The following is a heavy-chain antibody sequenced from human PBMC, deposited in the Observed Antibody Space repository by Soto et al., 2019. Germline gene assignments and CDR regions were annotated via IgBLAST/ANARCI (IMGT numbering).Heavy chain of an antibody. CDR3: ARDLAVGLVEY. J-gene: IGHJ4*02. Sequence: PSETLSLTCTVSGGSISPYYWIWIRQPPGKGLEWVGYIYYGGSTSYNPSLKSRVTISLETSKSQISLRLNSVTAADTAVYYCARDLAVGLVEYWGQGTLVTVSS. CDR1: GGSISPYY. D-gene: IGHD6-19*01. V-gene: IGHV4-59*12. CDR2: IYYGGST.